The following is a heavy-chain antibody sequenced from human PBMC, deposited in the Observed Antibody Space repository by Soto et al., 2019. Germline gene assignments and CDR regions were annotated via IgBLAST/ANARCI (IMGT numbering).Heavy chain of an antibody. J-gene: IGHJ4*02. D-gene: IGHD1-26*01. CDR2: IYYSGST. CDR1: GGSVSSGSYY. Sequence: PSETLSLTCTVSGGSVSSGSYYWSWIRQPPGKGLEWIGYIYYSGSTNYNPSLKSRVTISVDTSKNQFSLKLSSVTAADTAVYYYERDSWEVGATMAFDYWGQGTLVTVSS. V-gene: IGHV4-61*01. CDR3: ERDSWEVGATMAFDY.